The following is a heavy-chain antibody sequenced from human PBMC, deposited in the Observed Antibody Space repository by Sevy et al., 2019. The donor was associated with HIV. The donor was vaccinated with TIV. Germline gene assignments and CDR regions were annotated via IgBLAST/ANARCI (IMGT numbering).Heavy chain of an antibody. D-gene: IGHD2-15*01. CDR3: ARDAGYCSGGSCYSSALDY. CDR1: GDSVSSNSAA. V-gene: IGHV6-1*01. Sequence: SQTLSLTCAISGDSVSSNSAAWNWIRQSPSRGLEWLGRTYYRSKWYNDYAVSVKSRITINPDTSKNQFSLQLNSVTPEDTAVYYCARDAGYCSGGSCYSSALDYWGQGTLVTVSS. CDR2: TYYRSKWYN. J-gene: IGHJ4*02.